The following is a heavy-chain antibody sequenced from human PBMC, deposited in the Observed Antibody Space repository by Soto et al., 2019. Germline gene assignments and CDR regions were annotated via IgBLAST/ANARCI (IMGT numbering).Heavy chain of an antibody. V-gene: IGHV3-30*18. Sequence: GGSLRLSCAASGFTFSSYGMHWVRQAPGKGLEWVAVISYDGSNKYYADSVKGRFTISRDNSKNTLYLQMNSLRAEDTAVYYCAKDAYYYDSSGYYVPGITYYGMDVWGQGTTVTVSS. CDR1: GFTFSSYG. CDR2: ISYDGSNK. J-gene: IGHJ6*02. D-gene: IGHD3-22*01. CDR3: AKDAYYYDSSGYYVPGITYYGMDV.